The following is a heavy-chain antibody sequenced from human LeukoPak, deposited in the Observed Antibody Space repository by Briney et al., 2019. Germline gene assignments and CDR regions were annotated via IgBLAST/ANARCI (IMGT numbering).Heavy chain of an antibody. CDR1: GFTFSSYA. Sequence: GGSLRLSCSASGFTFSSYAMHWVRQAPGKGLEWVSVIYSGGSTYYADSVKGRFTISRDNSKNTLYLQMNSLRAEDTAVYYCARAAGPRGELRYFDWLGGGYYFDYWGQGTLVTVSS. D-gene: IGHD3-9*01. CDR2: IYSGGST. CDR3: ARAAGPRGELRYFDWLGGGYYFDY. J-gene: IGHJ4*02. V-gene: IGHV3-53*01.